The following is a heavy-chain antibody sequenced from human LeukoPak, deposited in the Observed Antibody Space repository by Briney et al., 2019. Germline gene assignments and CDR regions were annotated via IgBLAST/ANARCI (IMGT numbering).Heavy chain of an antibody. CDR1: GFPFSSYA. V-gene: IGHV3-23*01. J-gene: IGHJ4*02. Sequence: GSLSLSCAASGFPFSSYAMSWVRQAPGKGLEWVSAISGSGGSTYYADSVKGRFTISRDNSKNTLYLQMNSLRAEDTAVYYCAKGWPAWVVVAATTIDDGGQGTLVTVSS. CDR2: ISGSGGST. D-gene: IGHD2-15*01. CDR3: AKGWPAWVVVAATTIDD.